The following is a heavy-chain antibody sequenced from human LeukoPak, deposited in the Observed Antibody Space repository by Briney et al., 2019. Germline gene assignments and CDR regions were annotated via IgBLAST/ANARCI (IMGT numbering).Heavy chain of an antibody. CDR1: GYTFTSYD. Sequence: ASVKVSCKASGYTFTSYDINWVRQATGQGLEWMGWMNPNSGNTGYAQKFQGRVTMTRNTSISTAYMELSSLRSEDTAVYYCARGLGGVGATPGWFDPWGQRTLVTVSS. J-gene: IGHJ5*02. CDR2: MNPNSGNT. D-gene: IGHD1-26*01. CDR3: ARGLGGVGATPGWFDP. V-gene: IGHV1-8*01.